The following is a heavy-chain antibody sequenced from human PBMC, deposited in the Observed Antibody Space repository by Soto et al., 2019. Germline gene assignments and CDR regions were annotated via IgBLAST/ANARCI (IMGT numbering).Heavy chain of an antibody. CDR2: INWNGGST. CDR1: GFTFYDYG. J-gene: IGHJ5*02. V-gene: IGHV3-20*04. CDR3: ARDISLLPQGWFDP. D-gene: IGHD3-16*02. Sequence: GGSLRLSCAASGFTFYDYGMSWVRQAPGKGLEWVSGINWNGGSTSYADSVKGRFTISRDNAQNSLYLQMNTLRAEDTALYYCARDISLLPQGWFDPWGQGTLVTVSS.